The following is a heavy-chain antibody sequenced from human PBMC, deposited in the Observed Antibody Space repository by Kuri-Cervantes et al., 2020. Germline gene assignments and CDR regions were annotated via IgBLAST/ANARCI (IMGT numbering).Heavy chain of an antibody. J-gene: IGHJ5*02. D-gene: IGHD6-13*01. V-gene: IGHV3-74*01. CDR3: ARVSSSWCPDL. Sequence: LSLTCAASGFTFSSYSMNWVRQAPGKGLVWVSRINSDETNTIYADSVKGRFTISRDNAKNTLYLQMNSLRAEDTAVYYCARVSSSWCPDLWGQGTLVTVSS. CDR2: INSDETNT. CDR1: GFTFSSYS.